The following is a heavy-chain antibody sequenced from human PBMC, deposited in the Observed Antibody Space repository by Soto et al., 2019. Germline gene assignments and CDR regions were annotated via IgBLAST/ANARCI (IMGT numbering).Heavy chain of an antibody. V-gene: IGHV1-69*06. Sequence: SVKVSCKASGGTFSSYAISWVRQAPGQGLEWMGGIIPIFGTANYAQKFQGRVTITADKSTSTAYMELSSLRSEDTAVYYCARDMTTVTSARYYYYGMDVWGQGTTVTVS. CDR1: GGTFSSYA. CDR3: ARDMTTVTSARYYYYGMDV. J-gene: IGHJ6*02. CDR2: IIPIFGTA. D-gene: IGHD4-17*01.